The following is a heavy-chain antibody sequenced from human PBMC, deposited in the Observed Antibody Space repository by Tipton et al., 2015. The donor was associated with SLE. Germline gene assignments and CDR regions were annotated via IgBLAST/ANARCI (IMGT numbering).Heavy chain of an antibody. J-gene: IGHJ5*02. Sequence: TLSLTCTVSGGSISISSYYWAWIRQPPGKGLECIGNINYSGTTSYNPSLKSRVTMSVDTAQNQFSLTLRSVTAADAAMYYCARGRAGEGTWFDPWGQGTLVTVSS. CDR2: INYSGTT. V-gene: IGHV4-39*07. D-gene: IGHD3-16*01. CDR1: GGSISISSYY. CDR3: ARGRAGEGTWFDP.